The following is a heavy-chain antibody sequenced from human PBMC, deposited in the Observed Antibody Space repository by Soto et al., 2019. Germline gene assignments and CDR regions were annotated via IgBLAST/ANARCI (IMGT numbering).Heavy chain of an antibody. V-gene: IGHV3-23*01. Sequence: GGSLRLSCAASGVTFSSYAMSWVRQAPGKGLEWVSAISGSGSSTYYADSVKGRFTVSRDNSKNTLYLQMNSLRAEDTAVYYGAKDTWTATGRIFDYWGQGTLVTVSS. CDR1: GVTFSSYA. J-gene: IGHJ4*02. CDR2: ISGSGSST. D-gene: IGHD5-18*01. CDR3: AKDTWTATGRIFDY.